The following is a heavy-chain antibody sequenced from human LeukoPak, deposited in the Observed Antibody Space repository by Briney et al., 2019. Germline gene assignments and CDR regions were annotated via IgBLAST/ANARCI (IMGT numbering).Heavy chain of an antibody. V-gene: IGHV4-61*02. J-gene: IGHJ5*02. D-gene: IGHD3-16*01. CDR3: ARDVLGPWGYPFDP. Sequence: SETLSLTCTVSGGSISSGSYYWSWIRQPAGKGLEWIGRIYTSGSTNYNPSLKSRVTISVDTSKNQFSLKLSSVTAADTAVYYCARDVLGPWGYPFDPWGQGTLVTVSS. CDR1: GGSISSGSYY. CDR2: IYTSGST.